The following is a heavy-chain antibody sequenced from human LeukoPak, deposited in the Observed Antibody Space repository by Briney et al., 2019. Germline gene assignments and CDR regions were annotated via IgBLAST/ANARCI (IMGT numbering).Heavy chain of an antibody. V-gene: IGHV4-59*01. CDR2: IYYSGST. Sequence: KPSETLSLTCTVSGGSISYYYWSWIRQPPGKGLEWIGYIYYSGSTNYNPSLKSRVTISVDTSQNQFSLKLSSVTAADTALYYCARGGRYFDWPYFDYWGQGTLVTVSS. J-gene: IGHJ4*02. D-gene: IGHD3-9*01. CDR3: ARGGRYFDWPYFDY. CDR1: GGSISYYY.